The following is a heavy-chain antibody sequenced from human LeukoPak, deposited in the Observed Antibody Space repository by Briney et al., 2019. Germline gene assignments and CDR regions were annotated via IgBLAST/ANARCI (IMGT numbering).Heavy chain of an antibody. Sequence: TGGSLRLSCAASGFTFDDYTMHWVRQAPGKGLEWVSLISWDGGYTYYVDSVKGRFTISRDNSKNSLYLQMNSLRTEDTALYYCAKDVSGYKGLDYWGQGTLVTVSS. CDR2: ISWDGGYT. CDR3: AKDVSGYKGLDY. CDR1: GFTFDDYT. V-gene: IGHV3-43*01. J-gene: IGHJ4*02. D-gene: IGHD3-3*01.